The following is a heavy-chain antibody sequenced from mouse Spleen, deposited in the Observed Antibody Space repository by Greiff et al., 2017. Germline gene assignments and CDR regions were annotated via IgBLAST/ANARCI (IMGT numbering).Heavy chain of an antibody. V-gene: IGHV1-69*01. Sequence: QVQLQQPGAELVMPGASVKLSCKASGYTFTSYWMHWVKQRPGQGLEWIGEIDPSDSYTNYNQKFKGKATLTVDKSSSTAYMQLSSLTSEDSAVYYCARALPYGGKGYWGQGTTLTVSS. D-gene: IGHD1-1*01. CDR1: GYTFTSYW. CDR2: IDPSDSYT. CDR3: ARALPYGGKGY. J-gene: IGHJ2*01.